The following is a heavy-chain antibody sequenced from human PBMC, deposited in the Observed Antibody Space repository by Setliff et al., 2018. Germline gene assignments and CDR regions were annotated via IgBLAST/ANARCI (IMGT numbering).Heavy chain of an antibody. V-gene: IGHV4-59*01. CDR1: GDSMSGAS. CDR2: VFPNGAS. J-gene: IGHJ4*02. CDR3: AKGGTYRYFDF. D-gene: IGHD1-1*01. Sequence: TSETLSLTCSVSGDSMSGASIWSWIRQPPGRGLEFMGYVFPNGASKYDPSFKSRLTISVDTSKNQFSLKLTSVTAADTAFYFCAKGGTYRYFDFWGQGTPVTVSS.